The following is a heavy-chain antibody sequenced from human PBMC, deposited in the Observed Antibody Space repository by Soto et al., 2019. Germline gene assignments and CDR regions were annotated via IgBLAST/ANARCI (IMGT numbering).Heavy chain of an antibody. CDR3: ARETRITIFGVVTSYGMDV. D-gene: IGHD3-3*01. J-gene: IGHJ6*02. CDR2: IYYSGST. V-gene: IGHV4-59*01. Sequence: QVQLQESGPGLVKPSETLSLTCTVSGGSISSYYWSWIRQPPGKGLEWIGYIYYSGSTNYNPSLKSRVTISVDTSKNQFSLKLSSVTAADTAVYYCARETRITIFGVVTSYGMDVWGQGTTVTVSS. CDR1: GGSISSYY.